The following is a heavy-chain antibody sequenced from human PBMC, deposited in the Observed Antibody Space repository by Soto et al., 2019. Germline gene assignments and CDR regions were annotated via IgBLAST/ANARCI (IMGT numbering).Heavy chain of an antibody. V-gene: IGHV4-31*03. J-gene: IGHJ6*03. D-gene: IGHD2-15*01. CDR2: IYDSGSA. CDR1: VDSISRGGYF. CDR3: ARGILRPNHYMDV. Sequence: QVQLQASGPGLVKPSQTLSLTCIVSVDSISRGGYFWTWIRQHPGKGLEWIGYIYDSGSAFYNPSLRSRVTMSVDTTKNQFSLNLRSVTAADTAVFYCARGILRPNHYMDVWGKGTAVAVSS.